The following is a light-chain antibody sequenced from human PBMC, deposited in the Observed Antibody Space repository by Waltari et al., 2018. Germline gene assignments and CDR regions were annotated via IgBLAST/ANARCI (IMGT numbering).Light chain of an antibody. CDR2: QDS. CDR3: QAWDSSTVV. Sequence: SYELTQSPSVSVSPGQTASITCSGDELGDYFACWYQQKPGQSPVLVIYQDSKRPSGIPERFSGSNSGNTATLTISGTQAMDEADYYCQAWDSSTVVFGGGTKLTVL. J-gene: IGLJ2*01. V-gene: IGLV3-1*01. CDR1: ELGDYF.